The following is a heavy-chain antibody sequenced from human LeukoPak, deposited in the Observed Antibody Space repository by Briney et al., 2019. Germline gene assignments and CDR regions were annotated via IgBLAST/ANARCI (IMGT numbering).Heavy chain of an antibody. J-gene: IGHJ5*02. V-gene: IGHV4-34*01. D-gene: IGHD4-17*01. CDR1: GGSFSGYY. CDR3: AREVSYGPPSGFDP. CDR2: INHSGST. Sequence: SETLSLTCVVYGGSFSGYYWSWIRQPPGKGLEWIGEINHSGSTNYNPSLKSRVTISVDTSKDQFSLKLSSVTAADTAVYYCAREVSYGPPSGFDPWGQGTLVTVSS.